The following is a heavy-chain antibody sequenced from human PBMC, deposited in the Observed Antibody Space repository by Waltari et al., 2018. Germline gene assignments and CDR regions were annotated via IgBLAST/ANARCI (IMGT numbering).Heavy chain of an antibody. Sequence: QLQLQESGPGLVKPSETLSLTCTVSGGSISSYYWSWIRQSPGKGLEWIGYISYSGSTNYHPSLKSRVTISVDTSKNEVSLKVTYVTPVDTAIYYCARGGSTSESFDVWGQGTMVTVSS. CDR3: ARGGSTSESFDV. CDR1: GGSISSYY. D-gene: IGHD3-10*01. CDR2: ISYSGST. J-gene: IGHJ3*01. V-gene: IGHV4-59*01.